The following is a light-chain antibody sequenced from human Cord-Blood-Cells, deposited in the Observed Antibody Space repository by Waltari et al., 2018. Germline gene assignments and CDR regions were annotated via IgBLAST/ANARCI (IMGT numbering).Light chain of an antibody. CDR1: SSPVGRDTY. J-gene: IGLJ1*01. Sequence: QSALTQPPSASGSPGQSVTIPFTATSSPVGRDTYVSWYQQHPGKAPKLMIYEVSKRPSGVPDRFSGSKSGNTASLTVSGLQAEDEADYYCSSYAGSNNYVFGTGTKVTVL. CDR2: EVS. CDR3: SSYAGSNNYV. V-gene: IGLV2-8*01.